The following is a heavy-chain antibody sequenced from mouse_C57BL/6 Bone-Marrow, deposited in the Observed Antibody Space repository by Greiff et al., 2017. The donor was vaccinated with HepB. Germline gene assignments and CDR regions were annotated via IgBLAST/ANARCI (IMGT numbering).Heavy chain of an antibody. V-gene: IGHV2-9-1*01. CDR2: IWTGGGT. CDR1: GFSLTSYA. CDR3: ARKHYGSSPYWYFDV. J-gene: IGHJ1*03. D-gene: IGHD1-1*01. Sequence: VKLVESGPGLVAPSQSLSITCTVSGFSLTSYAISWVRQPPGKGLEWLGVIWTGGGTNYNSALKSRLSISKDNSKSQVFLKMNSLQTDDTARYYCARKHYGSSPYWYFDVWGTGTTVTVSS.